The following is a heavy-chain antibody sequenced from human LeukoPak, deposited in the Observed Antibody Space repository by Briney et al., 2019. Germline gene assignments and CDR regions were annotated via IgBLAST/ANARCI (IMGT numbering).Heavy chain of an antibody. CDR2: IKQDGSEK. D-gene: IGHD3-22*01. CDR3: ARDAYDSSGYWREIYYYGMDV. J-gene: IGHJ6*02. V-gene: IGHV3-7*03. Sequence: GGSLRLSCAASGFTFNSYWMSWVRQAPGKGLEWVANIKQDGSEKYYVDSVKGRFTISRDNAKNPLYLQMNSLRAEDTAVYYCARDAYDSSGYWREIYYYGMDVWGQGTTVTVSS. CDR1: GFTFNSYW.